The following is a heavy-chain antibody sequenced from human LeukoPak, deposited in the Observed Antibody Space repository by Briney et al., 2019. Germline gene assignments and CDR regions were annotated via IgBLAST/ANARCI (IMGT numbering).Heavy chain of an antibody. CDR2: IWYDGSNK. CDR1: GFTFSSYG. V-gene: IGHV3-33*01. Sequence: GRSLRLSCAASGFTFSSYGMHWVRQAPGKGLEWVAVIWYDGSNKYYADSVKGRFTISRDNSKNTLYLQMNSLRAEDTAVYYCASGLYSSGWSYFDYWGQGTLVTVSS. J-gene: IGHJ4*02. CDR3: ASGLYSSGWSYFDY. D-gene: IGHD6-19*01.